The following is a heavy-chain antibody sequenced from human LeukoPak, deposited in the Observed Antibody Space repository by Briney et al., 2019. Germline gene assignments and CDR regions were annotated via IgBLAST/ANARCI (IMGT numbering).Heavy chain of an antibody. D-gene: IGHD3-3*01. J-gene: IGHJ5*02. Sequence: MAGGSLRLSCAASGFTFSSYSMNWVRQAPGKGLEWVSSISSSSSYIYYADSVKGRFTISRDNAKNSLYLQMNSLRAEDTAVYYCARKRSITIFRHKQYNTWGQRTLVTVSS. CDR1: GFTFSSYS. CDR3: ARKRSITIFRHKQYNT. V-gene: IGHV3-21*01. CDR2: ISSSSSYI.